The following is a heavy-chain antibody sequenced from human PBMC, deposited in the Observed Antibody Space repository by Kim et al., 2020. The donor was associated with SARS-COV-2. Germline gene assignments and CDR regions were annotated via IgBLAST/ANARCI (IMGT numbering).Heavy chain of an antibody. D-gene: IGHD3-10*01. Sequence: SLKSRVTISVDTSKTQFALKLSSVTAADTAVYYCASLLWFGELLALHFDYWGQGTLVTVSS. CDR3: ASLLWFGELLALHFDY. V-gene: IGHV4-39*01. J-gene: IGHJ4*02.